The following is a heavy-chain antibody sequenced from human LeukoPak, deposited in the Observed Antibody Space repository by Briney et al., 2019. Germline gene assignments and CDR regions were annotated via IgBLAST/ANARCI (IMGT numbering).Heavy chain of an antibody. CDR2: INPNSGGT. CDR1: GYTFTDYY. Sequence: ASVRVSCKASGYTFTDYYMHWVRQAPGQGLEWMGWINPNSGGTNYAQKFYARVTMTRDTSISTAYMELSRLRSDDTAVFYCARSPDILTGENFDYWGQGTLVTVSS. CDR3: ARSPDILTGENFDY. D-gene: IGHD3-9*01. V-gene: IGHV1-2*02. J-gene: IGHJ4*02.